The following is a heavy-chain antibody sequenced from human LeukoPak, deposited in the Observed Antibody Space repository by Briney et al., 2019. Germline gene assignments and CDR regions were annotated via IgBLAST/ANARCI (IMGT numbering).Heavy chain of an antibody. CDR1: SGSVSNTSYY. J-gene: IGHJ4*02. Sequence: SETLSLTCSVSSGSVSNTSYYWGWVRQPPGKGLEWIGSMYYRGSAHYNPSLKSRVTIFVDTSKNQFTLTLTSVTAADTAVYYCANGKQWLANLDYWGQGTLVTVSS. V-gene: IGHV4-39*01. CDR3: ANGKQWLANLDY. D-gene: IGHD6-19*01. CDR2: MYYRGSA.